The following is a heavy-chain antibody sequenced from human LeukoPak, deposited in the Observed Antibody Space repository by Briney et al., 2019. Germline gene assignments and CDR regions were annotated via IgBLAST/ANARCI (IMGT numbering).Heavy chain of an antibody. CDR1: GITVAGYD. D-gene: IGHD6-19*01. V-gene: IGHV1-2*02. CDR2: INPNSGGT. J-gene: IGHJ4*02. CDR3: ARDPGWYYFDY. Sequence: ASVKVSCKASGITVAGYDVHWERQAPGQGLEWMGWINPNSGGTNYAQKFQGRVTMTRDTSISTAYMELSRLRSDDTAVYYCARDPGWYYFDYWDQGTLVTVSS.